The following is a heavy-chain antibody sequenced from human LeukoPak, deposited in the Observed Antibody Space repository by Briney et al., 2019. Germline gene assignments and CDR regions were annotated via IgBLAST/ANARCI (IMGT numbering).Heavy chain of an antibody. CDR3: ARPVGVTNRVMEDY. J-gene: IGHJ4*02. D-gene: IGHD2-8*01. Sequence: GGSLRLSCAASGFSFSNYAMGWVRQAPGKGLEWVSSISGSGYNTYYIDSVKGRLTISRDNSKNTLYLQMNSLRAEDTAVYYCARPVGVTNRVMEDYWGQGTLVTVSS. V-gene: IGHV3-23*01. CDR1: GFSFSNYA. CDR2: ISGSGYNT.